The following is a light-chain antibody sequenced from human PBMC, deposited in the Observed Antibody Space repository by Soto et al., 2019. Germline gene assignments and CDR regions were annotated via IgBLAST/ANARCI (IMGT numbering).Light chain of an antibody. CDR1: QRIRTN. J-gene: IGKJ3*01. Sequence: IVMTQSPDTLSVSPGEGATLSCSASQRIRTNLAWYQQRPGQAPRLLIYDASTRATGIPARFSGSGSGTEFTLTISSLQSEDSAVYYCQQSHNRPSFGPGTKVEIK. CDR3: QQSHNRPS. V-gene: IGKV3D-15*01. CDR2: DAS.